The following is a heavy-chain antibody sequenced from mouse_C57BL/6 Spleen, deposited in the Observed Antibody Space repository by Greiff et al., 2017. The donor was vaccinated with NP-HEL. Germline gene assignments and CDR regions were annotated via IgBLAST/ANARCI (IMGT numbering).Heavy chain of an antibody. CDR3: ARWEGGRGRITTGVFAY. D-gene: IGHD1-1*01. Sequence: QVQLQQPGAELVRPGSSVKLSCKASGYTFTSYWMHWVKQRPIQGLEWIGNIDPSDSETHYNHKFKDKATLTVDKSSSTAYMQLSSLTSEDSAVYYCARWEGGRGRITTGVFAYWGQGTLVTVSA. V-gene: IGHV1-52*01. CDR1: GYTFTSYW. J-gene: IGHJ3*01. CDR2: IDPSDSET.